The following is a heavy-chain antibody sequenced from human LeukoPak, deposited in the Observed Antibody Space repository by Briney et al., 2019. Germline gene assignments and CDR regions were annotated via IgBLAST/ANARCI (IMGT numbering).Heavy chain of an antibody. CDR3: ARAPSSKWELLEHFDY. D-gene: IGHD1-26*01. J-gene: IGHJ4*02. CDR2: IYPGDSDT. Sequence: KLGESLKISCKGSGYSFTSYWIGWVLQVPGKGLEWVVIIYPGDSDTRYSPSFQGQVTISADKSISTAYLQWSSLKASDTAMYYCARAPSSKWELLEHFDYWGQGTLVTVSS. V-gene: IGHV5-51*01. CDR1: GYSFTSYW.